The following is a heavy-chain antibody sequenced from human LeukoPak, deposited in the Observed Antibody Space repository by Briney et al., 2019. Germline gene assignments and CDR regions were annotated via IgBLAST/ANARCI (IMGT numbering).Heavy chain of an antibody. CDR2: IYYSGST. CDR1: GGSISSYY. V-gene: IGHV4-59*01. Sequence: SETLSLTCTVSGGSISSYYRSWIRQSPGKGLEWIGYIYYSGSTNYNPSLKSRVTISVDTSKNQFSLKLSSVTAADTAVYYCARGIPYYYDSSGYSTDAFDIWGQGTMVTVSS. CDR3: ARGIPYYYDSSGYSTDAFDI. J-gene: IGHJ3*02. D-gene: IGHD3-22*01.